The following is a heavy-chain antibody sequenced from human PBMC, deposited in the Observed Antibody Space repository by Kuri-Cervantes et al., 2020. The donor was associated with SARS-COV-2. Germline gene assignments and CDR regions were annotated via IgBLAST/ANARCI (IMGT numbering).Heavy chain of an antibody. CDR1: GGSIKNYF. Sequence: SETLSLTCTVSGGSIKNYFWTWIRQSPGKGLEWIGHIYSTGATNYNPSLKSRVAISLDTSKSQFSLKLNSVTAADTALYYCARDSGWLYTWGPGFDSWGRGTLVTVSS. D-gene: IGHD3-22*01. V-gene: IGHV4-59*01. CDR2: IYSTGAT. CDR3: ARDSGWLYTWGPGFDS. J-gene: IGHJ4*02.